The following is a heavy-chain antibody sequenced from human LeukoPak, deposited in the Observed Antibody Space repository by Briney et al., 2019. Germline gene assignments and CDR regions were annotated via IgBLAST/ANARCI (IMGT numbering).Heavy chain of an antibody. CDR2: IIPILGIA. CDR3: ARDTGNYGDLSGYFDY. J-gene: IGHJ4*02. V-gene: IGHV1-69*04. D-gene: IGHD4-17*01. Sequence: ASVKVSCKASGGTFSSYAISWVRQAPGQGLEWMGRIIPILGIANYAQKFQGRVTITADKSTSTAYMELSSLRSEDTAVYYCARDTGNYGDLSGYFDYWGRGTLVTVSS. CDR1: GGTFSSYA.